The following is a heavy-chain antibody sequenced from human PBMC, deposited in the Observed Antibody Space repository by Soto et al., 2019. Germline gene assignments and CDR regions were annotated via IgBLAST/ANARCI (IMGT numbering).Heavy chain of an antibody. CDR1: GYTFTSYY. CDR3: ARAIPPVGSGWYWFDP. Sequence: ASVKVSCKASGYTFTSYYMHWVRQAPGQGLEWMGIINPSGGSTSYAQKFQGRVTMTRDTSTSTVYMELSSLRSEDTAVYYCARAIPPVGSGWYWFDPWGQGTLVTVSS. CDR2: INPSGGST. V-gene: IGHV1-46*01. J-gene: IGHJ5*02. D-gene: IGHD6-19*01.